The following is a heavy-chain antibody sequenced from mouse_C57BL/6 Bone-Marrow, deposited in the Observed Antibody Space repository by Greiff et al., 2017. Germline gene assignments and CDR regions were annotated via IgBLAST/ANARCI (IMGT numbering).Heavy chain of an antibody. V-gene: IGHV1-19*01. CDR2: IHPYNDGT. J-gene: IGHJ4*01. D-gene: IGHD1-1*02. CDR3: ASEVGLCHFYSAKDY. Sequence: EVQLQQSGPVLVKPGASVKMSCKASGYTFTDYYMNWVKQSHGKSLEWIGVIHPYNDGTRYNQKFKGKATLTVDKSSNTAYMELNLLTSEDSAVYYCASEVGLCHFYSAKDYWGQGTSVTVSS. CDR1: GYTFTDYY.